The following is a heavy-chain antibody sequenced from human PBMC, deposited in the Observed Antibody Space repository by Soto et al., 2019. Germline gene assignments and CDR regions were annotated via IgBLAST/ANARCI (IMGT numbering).Heavy chain of an antibody. D-gene: IGHD5-18*01. V-gene: IGHV3-7*01. CDR1: GFTFSSSW. Sequence: VVSLRLSCAASGFTFSSSWMNWVRQAPGKGLEWVAGIKEDGSEKYYVDFVKGRFTISRDNAENSLYLQMNGLRAEDTAVYYCARDRGYSCFDYWGLGTLVTVSS. CDR2: IKEDGSEK. CDR3: ARDRGYSCFDY. J-gene: IGHJ4*02.